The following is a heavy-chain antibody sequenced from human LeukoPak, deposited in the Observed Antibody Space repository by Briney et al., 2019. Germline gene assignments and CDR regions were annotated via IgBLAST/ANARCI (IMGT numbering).Heavy chain of an antibody. CDR2: IDHSGSS. J-gene: IGHJ5*02. D-gene: IGHD1-26*01. CDR1: GGSISSSNW. V-gene: IGHV4-4*02. CDR3: ARSYYKYNWFDP. Sequence: SGTLSLTCAVSGGSISSSNWWSCFRQPPGRGLEGIGEIDHSGSSNYNPPLTSRVTISVDKSKNQSSLKLSSVTAADTALYYCARSYYKYNWFDPWGQGTLVTVSS.